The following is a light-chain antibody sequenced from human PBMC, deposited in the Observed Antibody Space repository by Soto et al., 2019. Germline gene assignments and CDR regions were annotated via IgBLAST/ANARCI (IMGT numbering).Light chain of an antibody. CDR3: AAWDDSLNGVV. CDR2: GND. Sequence: QSVLTQPPSASGTPGQRVTISCSGSSSNIGGNIVNWYQQLPGTAPKLLIFGNDQRPSWVPDRFSGSKSGTSASLAISGLQSEAEANYYCAAWDDSLNGVVFGGGTKVTVL. CDR1: SSNIGGNI. J-gene: IGLJ2*01. V-gene: IGLV1-44*01.